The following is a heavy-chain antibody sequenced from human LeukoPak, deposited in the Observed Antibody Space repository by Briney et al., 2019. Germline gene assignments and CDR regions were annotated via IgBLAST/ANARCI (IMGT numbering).Heavy chain of an antibody. CDR3: AKDDAWLQYGN. J-gene: IGHJ4*02. V-gene: IGHV3-23*01. D-gene: IGHD5-24*01. CDR1: GFTFSSHG. CDR2: ISPSGVIT. Sequence: GGSLRLSCAASGFTFSSHGMNWVRQAPGKGLEWVSGISPSGVITYYADSVKGRFTIFRDNSKGTVYLQMNSLRPEDTAVYYCAKDDAWLQYGNWGRGTLVTVSS.